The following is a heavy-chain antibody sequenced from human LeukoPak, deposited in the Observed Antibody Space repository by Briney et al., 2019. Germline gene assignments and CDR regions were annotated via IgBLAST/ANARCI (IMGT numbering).Heavy chain of an antibody. CDR3: TPGAAAMA. CDR2: IKSRTDGGTI. CDR1: RFTFRDVR. J-gene: IGHJ4*02. D-gene: IGHD2-2*01. V-gene: IGHV3-15*01. Sequence: RGTLRLSCAASRFTFRDVRTGSVRQAPGRGLEWVGRIKSRTDGGTIEYAAPVKGRFSISRDDSKNMAYLQMNSRKPEDTAVYYCTPGAAAMAWGQGTLGTVSS.